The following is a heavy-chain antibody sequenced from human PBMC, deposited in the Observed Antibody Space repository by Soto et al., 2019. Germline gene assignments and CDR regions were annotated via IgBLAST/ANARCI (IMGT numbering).Heavy chain of an antibody. J-gene: IGHJ4*02. CDR1: GGSISSGDYY. Sequence: QVQLQESGPGLVKPSQTLSLTCTVSGGSISSGDYYWSWIRQPPGKGRALIGYVYYSGSTYYNPSLKSRVTISVDTSKIQVSRKLSSVTAADTAVYYCARVGCYATPDYWGQGTLVTVSS. V-gene: IGHV4-30-4*01. D-gene: IGHD2-2*01. CDR3: ARVGCYATPDY. CDR2: VYYSGST.